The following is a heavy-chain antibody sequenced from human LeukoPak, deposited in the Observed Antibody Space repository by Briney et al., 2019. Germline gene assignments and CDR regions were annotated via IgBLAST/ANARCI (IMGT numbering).Heavy chain of an antibody. Sequence: PGGSLRLSCVGSGFTFSNHALHWVRQFPGKRLEYVSAISNKGRSTHYTDSVKGRFTVSRDNSKETVYLQLGSLRPEDTALYYCARGLSGAPDYWGRGTLVTVSS. V-gene: IGHV3-64*02. CDR1: GFTFSNHA. CDR3: ARGLSGAPDY. D-gene: IGHD3-10*01. J-gene: IGHJ1*01. CDR2: ISNKGRST.